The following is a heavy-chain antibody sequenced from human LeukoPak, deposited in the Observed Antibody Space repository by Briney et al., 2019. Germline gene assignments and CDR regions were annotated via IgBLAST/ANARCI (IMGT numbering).Heavy chain of an antibody. Sequence: GGSLRLSCAASGFTFNRYAMHWVRQAPGKGLDWVASLSYDGYNNHYADSVKGRFPISRDISDDTLYLQMNSLRGDDTALYYCARDVTTFLLPNAYAFDIWGLGTMVTVSS. V-gene: IGHV3-30*14. CDR3: ARDVTTFLLPNAYAFDI. CDR2: LSYDGYNN. D-gene: IGHD1-1*01. J-gene: IGHJ3*02. CDR1: GFTFNRYA.